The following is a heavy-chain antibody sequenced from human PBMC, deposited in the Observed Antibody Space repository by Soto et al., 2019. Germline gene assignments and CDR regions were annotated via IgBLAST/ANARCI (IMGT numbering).Heavy chain of an antibody. V-gene: IGHV3-23*01. J-gene: IGHJ4*02. D-gene: IGHD3-3*01. CDR2: ISGSGGTT. CDR1: GFTFSSYA. CDR3: AKDRTPLWSGYYDY. Sequence: PGGSLRLSCAASGFTFSSYAMSWVRQAPGKGLEWVSAISGSGGTTYYADSVKGRFTISRDNSKNTLYLQMNSLRAEDTAVYYCAKDRTPLWSGYYDYWGQRTLVTVSS.